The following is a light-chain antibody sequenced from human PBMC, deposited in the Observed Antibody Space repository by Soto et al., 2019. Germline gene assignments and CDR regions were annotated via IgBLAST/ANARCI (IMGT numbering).Light chain of an antibody. CDR2: DTS. Sequence: EIVLTQSPGTLSLSPGERATLYCRASQSVGSNYLAWYQQKPGQAPRLLIYDTSYRATGIPARFSGSGSGTDFTLTISSLEPEDFAVYYCQQRSNWITFGQGTRLEIK. J-gene: IGKJ5*01. V-gene: IGKV3-11*01. CDR1: QSVGSNY. CDR3: QQRSNWIT.